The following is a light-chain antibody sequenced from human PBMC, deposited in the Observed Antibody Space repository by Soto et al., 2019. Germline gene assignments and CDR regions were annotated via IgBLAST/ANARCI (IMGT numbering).Light chain of an antibody. V-gene: IGKV1-5*01. CDR1: QSISSW. CDR2: DAS. CDR3: QQYNSYPWT. J-gene: IGKJ1*01. Sequence: DIQMTQSPSTLSASVRDRVTITCRASQSISSWLAWYQQKPGKAPKLLIYDASSLESGGPSRFSGSGSGTEFTLTISSLQPDDFATYYCQQYNSYPWTFGQGTKVEIK.